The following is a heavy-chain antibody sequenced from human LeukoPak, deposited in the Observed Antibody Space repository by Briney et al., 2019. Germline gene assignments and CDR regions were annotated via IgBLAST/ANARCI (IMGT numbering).Heavy chain of an antibody. D-gene: IGHD3-3*01. Sequence: SETLSLTCAVDGGSFSGYYWSWIRQPPGKGLEWIGEINHSGSTNYNPSLKSRVTISVDTSKNQFSLKLSSVTAADTAVYYCARRTGFWSGYSFDYWGQGTLVTVSS. CDR1: GGSFSGYY. CDR3: ARRTGFWSGYSFDY. V-gene: IGHV4-34*01. CDR2: INHSGST. J-gene: IGHJ4*02.